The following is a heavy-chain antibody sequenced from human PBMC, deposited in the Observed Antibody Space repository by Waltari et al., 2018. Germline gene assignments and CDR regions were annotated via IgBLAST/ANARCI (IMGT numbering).Heavy chain of an antibody. Sequence: EVQLLESGGGLVQPGGSLRLSCAASGFTFSNHAMSWVRQAPGKGLGWVWVFGEDGRTIDSADSVRDRFTISRDNSRNTLYLEMNSLRAEDTAVYYCARDWRRSLEFFDWLLFALDLWGQGTLVAVSS. J-gene: IGHJ4*02. CDR2: FGEDGRTI. D-gene: IGHD3-3*02. CDR3: ARDWRRSLEFFDWLLFALDL. CDR1: GFTFSNHA. V-gene: IGHV3-23*01.